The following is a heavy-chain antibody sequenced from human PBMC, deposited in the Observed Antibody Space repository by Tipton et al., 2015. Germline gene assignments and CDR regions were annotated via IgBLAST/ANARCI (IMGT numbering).Heavy chain of an antibody. CDR3: ARLDTVTTELDY. J-gene: IGHJ4*02. CDR2: LSYSGKT. V-gene: IGHV4-39*01. Sequence: TLSLTCTVSGGSISNSNYYWGWIRQPPGKGLEWIGSLSYSGKTDYNPPLRSRVTISVDTSKNQFSLRLSSVTAADTAVYYCARLDTVTTELDYWGQGTLVTVSS. D-gene: IGHD4-17*01. CDR1: GGSISNSNYY.